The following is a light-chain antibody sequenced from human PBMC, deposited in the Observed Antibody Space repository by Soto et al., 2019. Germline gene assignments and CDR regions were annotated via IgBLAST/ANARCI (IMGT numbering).Light chain of an antibody. CDR3: QQYYSWPHS. Sequence: EIVMTQSPAALSVSPGERATFSCRASQSVSYYLAWHQQKPGQAPRLLIYGASTRATDIPARFSGSGSETEFTLTISSLQSEDFAVYYCQQYYSWPHSFGQGTKLEI. CDR1: QSVSYY. V-gene: IGKV3-15*01. CDR2: GAS. J-gene: IGKJ2*01.